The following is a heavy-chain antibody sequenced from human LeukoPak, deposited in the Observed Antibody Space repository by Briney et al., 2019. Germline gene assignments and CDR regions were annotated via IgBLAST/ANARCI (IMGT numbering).Heavy chain of an antibody. CDR1: GFTFSSYG. Sequence: GGSLRLSCATSGFTFSSYGMHWVRQAPGKGLEYMAFIRDDGSIKYYAESVKGRFTISRDNAKNSLYLQMNSLRAEDTAVYYCARAGRSIMITFGGVIDDYWGQGTLVTVSS. CDR2: IRDDGSIK. V-gene: IGHV3-30*02. D-gene: IGHD3-16*02. J-gene: IGHJ4*02. CDR3: ARAGRSIMITFGGVIDDY.